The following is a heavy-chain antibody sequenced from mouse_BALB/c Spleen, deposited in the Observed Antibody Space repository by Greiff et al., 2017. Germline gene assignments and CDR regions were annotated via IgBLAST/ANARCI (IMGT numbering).Heavy chain of an antibody. CDR1: GYTFTSYW. CDR2: INPSTGYT. J-gene: IGHJ2*01. D-gene: IGHD1-1*01. Sequence: QVQLQQSGAELAKPGASVTMSCKASGYTFTSYWMHWVKQRPGQGLEWIGYINPSTGYTEYNQKFKDKATLTADKSSSTAYMQLSSLTSEDSAVYYCARNWEDYDLDYWGQGTTLTVSS. V-gene: IGHV1-7*01. CDR3: ARNWEDYDLDY.